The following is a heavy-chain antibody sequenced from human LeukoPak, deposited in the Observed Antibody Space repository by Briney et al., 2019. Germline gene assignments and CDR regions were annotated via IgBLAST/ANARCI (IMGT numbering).Heavy chain of an antibody. CDR3: ARGVQLWLRPIGY. Sequence: SETLSLTCAVYGGSFSGYYWSWIRQPPGKGLEWIGEINHSGSTNYNPSLKSRVTISVDTSKNQFSLKLSSVTAADTAVYYCARGVQLWLRPIGYWGQGTLVTVSS. V-gene: IGHV4-34*01. CDR1: GGSFSGYY. CDR2: INHSGST. D-gene: IGHD5-18*01. J-gene: IGHJ4*02.